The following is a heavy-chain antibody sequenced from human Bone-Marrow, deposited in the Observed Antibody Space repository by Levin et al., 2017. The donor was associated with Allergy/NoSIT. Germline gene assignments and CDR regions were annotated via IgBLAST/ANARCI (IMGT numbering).Heavy chain of an antibody. V-gene: IGHV3-30*03. CDR3: ATSTLVTLDS. CDR2: IAYDGTNK. CDR1: GFTFSSFG. J-gene: IGHJ4*02. D-gene: IGHD2-21*02. Sequence: PGGSLRLSCAASGFTFSSFGMHWVRQPPGKGLEWLTMIAYDGTNKLYADSAKGRFTVSRDNSKNMFYLQMNTLRPEDTAVYYCATSTLVTLDSWGQGTLVIVSS.